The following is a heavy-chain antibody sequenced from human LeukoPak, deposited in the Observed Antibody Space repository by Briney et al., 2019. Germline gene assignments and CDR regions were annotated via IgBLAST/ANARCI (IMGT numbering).Heavy chain of an antibody. CDR3: ARQRYYYDFSGYYSDY. CDR1: GYSFTSYW. V-gene: IGHV5-10-1*01. Sequence: KNGESLKISCKGSGYSFTSYWISWVRQMPGKGLEWMGTIDPSDSYTKYSPSFQGHVTVSSDKSIGTAYLQWSSLKASDTAMYCCARQRYYYDFSGYYSDYWGQGTLVTVSS. CDR2: IDPSDSYT. J-gene: IGHJ4*02. D-gene: IGHD3-22*01.